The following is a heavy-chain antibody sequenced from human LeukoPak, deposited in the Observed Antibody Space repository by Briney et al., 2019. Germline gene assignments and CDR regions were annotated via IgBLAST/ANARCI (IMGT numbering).Heavy chain of an antibody. V-gene: IGHV3-33*03. CDR1: GFTFSSYG. CDR2: IWYDGSNK. CDR3: VKDTGESLVFDI. D-gene: IGHD2-21*01. Sequence: GALRLSCAASGFTFSSYGMHWVRQAPGKGLEWVAVIWYDGSNKYYADSVKGRFTISRDNTKNSLYLQMNSLRAEDTAMYYCVKDTGESLVFDIWGQGTMVTVSS. J-gene: IGHJ3*02.